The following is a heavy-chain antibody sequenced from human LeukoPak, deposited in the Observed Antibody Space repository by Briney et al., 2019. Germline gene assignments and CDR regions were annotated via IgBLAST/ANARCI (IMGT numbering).Heavy chain of an antibody. V-gene: IGHV4-39*07. CDR3: ARESRRIAAAGPSYYMDV. CDR1: GVSISSSSYY. CDR2: IYYSGST. D-gene: IGHD6-13*01. Sequence: PSETLSLTCTVSGVSISSSSYYWGWLRQPPGKGLEWIGSIYYSGSTYYNPSLKSRVTISVDTSKNQFSLMLNSVTAADTAVYYCARESRRIAAAGPSYYMDVWGRGTTVTVSS. J-gene: IGHJ6*03.